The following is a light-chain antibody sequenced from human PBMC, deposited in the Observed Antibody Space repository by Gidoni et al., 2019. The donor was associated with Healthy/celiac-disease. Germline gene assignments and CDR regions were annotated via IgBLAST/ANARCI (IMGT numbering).Light chain of an antibody. CDR2: AAS. V-gene: IGKV1-39*01. J-gene: IGKJ1*01. Sequence: DIQMTQSPSSLSASVGDRVTITCRASQSISSSLQWYQQKPGKAPKLLIYAASSLQSGVPSRFSGRGCGTDFNITSSRLHAEDVATYCCQQSYSTPRTFGQGTKVEIK. CDR1: QSISSS. CDR3: QQSYSTPRT.